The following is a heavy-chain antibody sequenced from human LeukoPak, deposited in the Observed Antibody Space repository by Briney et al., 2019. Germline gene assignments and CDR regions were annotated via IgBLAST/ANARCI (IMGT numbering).Heavy chain of an antibody. J-gene: IGHJ4*02. CDR3: ARAVVGLHFDY. CDR1: GGSISSGHW. Sequence: SGTLSLTCDVSGGSISSGHWWSWVRQPPGEGLEWVGEIFHSGSTNYNPSLKSRVTISVDKSKNQFSLELSSVTATDTAVYYCARAVVGLHFDYWGQGILVTASS. V-gene: IGHV4-4*02. CDR2: IFHSGST. D-gene: IGHD6-19*01.